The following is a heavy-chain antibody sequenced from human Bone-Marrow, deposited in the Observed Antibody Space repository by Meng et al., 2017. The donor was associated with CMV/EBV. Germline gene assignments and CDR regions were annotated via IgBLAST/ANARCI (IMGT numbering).Heavy chain of an antibody. CDR1: GFTFSSYS. V-gene: IGHV3-21*04. Sequence: GESLKISCAASGFTFSSYSMNWVRQAPGKGLEWVSSISSSSSYIYYADSVKGRFTISRDNAKNSLYLQMNSLRAEDTALYYCAKDSLPHIRFLEDAFDIWGQGTMVTVSS. CDR2: ISSSSSYI. D-gene: IGHD3-3*01. J-gene: IGHJ3*02. CDR3: AKDSLPHIRFLEDAFDI.